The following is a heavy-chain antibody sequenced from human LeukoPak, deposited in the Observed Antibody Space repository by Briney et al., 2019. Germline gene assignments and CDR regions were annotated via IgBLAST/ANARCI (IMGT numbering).Heavy chain of an antibody. CDR1: GGSFSGYY. CDR2: INHSGST. V-gene: IGHV4-34*01. CDR3: AKTNGYGLVDI. D-gene: IGHD3-10*01. Sequence: SETLSLTCAVSGGSFSGYYWSWIRDPPGKGLEWIGEINHSGSTNYNTYPKSRATIPLAKSKTKISLNLNSITAADTAVYYCAKTNGYGLVDIWGQGTMVTVSS. J-gene: IGHJ3*02.